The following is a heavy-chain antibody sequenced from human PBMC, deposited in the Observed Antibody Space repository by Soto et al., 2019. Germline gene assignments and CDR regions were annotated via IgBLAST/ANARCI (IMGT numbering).Heavy chain of an antibody. Sequence: ASVKVSCKASGYTFTSYDINWVRQATGQGLEWMGWMNPNSGNTGYAQKFQGRVTMTRNTSISTAYMELRSLRSDDTAVYYCARFTYSESVGGTAWFEPWGQGTLVTVSS. CDR2: MNPNSGNT. CDR3: ARFTYSESVGGTAWFEP. V-gene: IGHV1-8*01. J-gene: IGHJ5*02. D-gene: IGHD5-12*01. CDR1: GYTFTSYD.